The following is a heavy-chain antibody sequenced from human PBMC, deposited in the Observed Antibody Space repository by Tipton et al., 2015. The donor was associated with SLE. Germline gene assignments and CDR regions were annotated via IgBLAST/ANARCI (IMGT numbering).Heavy chain of an antibody. CDR1: GYNFNTSG. D-gene: IGHD6-13*01. CDR2: INTNIGNP. J-gene: IGHJ2*01. V-gene: IGHV7-4-1*02. CDR3: ERDGGIAAAGVYWYFDL. Sequence: QPVQSGSDLKKPGASVKVSCKASGYNFNTSGLNWVRQAPGQGLEWMGWINTNIGNPTYAQGFAGRFVFSLDTSVNTAYLQISSLKPEDSAVYYCERDGGIAAAGVYWYFDLWGRGTLVSVSS.